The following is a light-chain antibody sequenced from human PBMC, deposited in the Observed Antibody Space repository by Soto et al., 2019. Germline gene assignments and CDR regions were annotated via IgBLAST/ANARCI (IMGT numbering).Light chain of an antibody. CDR2: DVA. V-gene: IGLV2-8*01. CDR1: SSDVGGYNS. Sequence: QSALTQPPSASGSPGQSVTISCTGTSSDVGGYNSVSWYQQHPGKAPKLIIFDVAKRPAGIPDRFSGSKSGNTASLTVSGLQPEDEADYFCSSYADINNLVFGTGTKLTVL. CDR3: SSYADINNLV. J-gene: IGLJ1*01.